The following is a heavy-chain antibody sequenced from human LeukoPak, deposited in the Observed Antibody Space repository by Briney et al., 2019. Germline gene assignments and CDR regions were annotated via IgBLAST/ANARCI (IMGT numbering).Heavy chain of an antibody. D-gene: IGHD3-10*01. CDR1: GGSISSNSYY. CDR3: ARLYKAMVRGVIQYYFDY. J-gene: IGHJ4*02. V-gene: IGHV4-39*01. CDR2: IYYSGST. Sequence: PSETLSLTCIVSGGSISSNSYYWGWIRQPPGKGLEWIGRIYYSGSTYYNPSLKSRVTISEDTSKNQFSLKLSSVTAADTAVYYCARLYKAMVRGVIQYYFDYWGQGTLVTVSS.